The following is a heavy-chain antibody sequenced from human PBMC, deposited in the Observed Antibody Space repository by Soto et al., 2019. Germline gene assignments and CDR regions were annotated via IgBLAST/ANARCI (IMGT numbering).Heavy chain of an antibody. J-gene: IGHJ5*02. CDR3: AREMGACSDSSCYPGPYDS. V-gene: IGHV1-2*02. CDR1: GYTFTGYY. Sequence: ASVEVSCKASGYTFTGYYMHWVRQAPGQVLEWMGWINPNSGGTNYAQKFQGRVTMTRDTSISTAYMELSRLRSDDTAVYYCAREMGACSDSSCYPGPYDSWGQGTLVTVSS. CDR2: INPNSGGT. D-gene: IGHD3-16*01.